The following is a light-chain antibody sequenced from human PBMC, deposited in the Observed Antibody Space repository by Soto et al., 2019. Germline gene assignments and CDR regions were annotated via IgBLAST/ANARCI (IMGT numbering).Light chain of an antibody. CDR3: SSYTATTFLL. Sequence: QSVLTQPPSASGSPGQSVTISCSGTSTDVGAYNYVSWYHQHPGNAPDFILFEVSSRPTGVPDRSSGSKSGNPPSLTVSGLQAENEADYYCSSYTATTFLLFAGGTKLPVL. V-gene: IGLV2-8*01. CDR2: EVS. J-gene: IGLJ2*01. CDR1: STDVGAYNY.